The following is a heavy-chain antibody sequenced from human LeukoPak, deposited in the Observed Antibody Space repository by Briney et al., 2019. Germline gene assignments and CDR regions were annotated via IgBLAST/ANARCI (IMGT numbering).Heavy chain of an antibody. Sequence: GSLRLSCAASGFTFSSYAMHWVRQPPGKGLEWIGSIYYSGSTYYNPSLKSRVTISVDTSKNQFSLKLSSVTAADTAVYYCARHVPGVVPAAIVIWFDPWGQGTLVTVSS. D-gene: IGHD2-2*02. V-gene: IGHV4-39*01. CDR3: ARHVPGVVPAAIVIWFDP. CDR2: IYYSGST. J-gene: IGHJ5*02. CDR1: GFTFSSYAMH.